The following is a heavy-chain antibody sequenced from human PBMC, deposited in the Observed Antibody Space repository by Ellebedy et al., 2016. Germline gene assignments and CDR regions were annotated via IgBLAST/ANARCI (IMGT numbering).Heavy chain of an antibody. V-gene: IGHV3-23*01. Sequence: GESLKISXAASGFTFSSYAMSWVRQAPGKGLEWVSTISGGGGSTYYADFVKGRLTISRDNSKNTLYLQMNSLRAEDTAVYYCAKEVSTVTQNWFDPWGQGTLVTVSS. J-gene: IGHJ5*02. CDR3: AKEVSTVTQNWFDP. CDR2: ISGGGGST. CDR1: GFTFSSYA. D-gene: IGHD4-17*01.